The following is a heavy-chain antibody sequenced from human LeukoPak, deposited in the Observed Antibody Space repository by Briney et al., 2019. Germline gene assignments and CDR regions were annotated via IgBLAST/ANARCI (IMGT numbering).Heavy chain of an antibody. CDR2: IIPIFGTA. CDR1: GGTFSSYA. CDR3: ARESVDFWSGYRLYYFDY. D-gene: IGHD3-3*01. V-gene: IGHV1-69*01. Sequence: ASVKVSCKGSGGTFSSYAISWVRQAPGQGLEWMGGIIPIFGTANYAQKFQGRVTITADESTSTAYMELSSLRSEDTAVYYCARESVDFWSGYRLYYFDYWGQGTLATVSS. J-gene: IGHJ4*02.